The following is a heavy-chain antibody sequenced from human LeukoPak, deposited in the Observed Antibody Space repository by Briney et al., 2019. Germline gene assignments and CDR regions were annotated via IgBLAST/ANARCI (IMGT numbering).Heavy chain of an antibody. Sequence: GGSLRLSCAASGFTFSSYAMNWVRQAPGKGLEWVSTISGSAGSTYYPDSVKGRFTISRDNSKNTLYLQMNSLRAEDTAVYYCAKDPQFITIWSNDWFDPWGQGTLVTVSS. V-gene: IGHV3-23*01. CDR2: ISGSAGST. J-gene: IGHJ5*02. CDR3: AKDPQFITIWSNDWFDP. D-gene: IGHD3-3*01. CDR1: GFTFSSYA.